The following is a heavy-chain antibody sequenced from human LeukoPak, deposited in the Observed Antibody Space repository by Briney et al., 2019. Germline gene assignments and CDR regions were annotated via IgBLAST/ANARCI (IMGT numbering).Heavy chain of an antibody. J-gene: IGHJ4*02. D-gene: IGHD1-26*01. CDR2: IYSGGTT. V-gene: IGHV3-53*01. Sequence: PGGSLRLSCAAPGFTFSSNFMSWVRQAPGKGLEWVSVIYSGGTTYYADSVKGRFTISRDNSKSTLYLQMNSLRAEDTAVYYCARVEGAAYYFDYWGQGTLVTVSS. CDR1: GFTFSSNF. CDR3: ARVEGAAYYFDY.